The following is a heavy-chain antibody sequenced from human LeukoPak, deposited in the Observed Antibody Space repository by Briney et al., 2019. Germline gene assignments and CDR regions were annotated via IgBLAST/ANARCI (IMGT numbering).Heavy chain of an antibody. J-gene: IGHJ3*02. CDR3: ARLIGYCSGGSCIDAFDI. CDR2: IYYSGST. V-gene: IGHV4-59*08. Sequence: PSETLSLTCTVSGGSISSYYWSWIRQPPGKGLEWIGYIYYSGSTNYNPSLKSRVTISVDTSKNQFSLKLSSVTAADTAVYYYARLIGYCSGGSCIDAFDIWGQGTMVTVSS. D-gene: IGHD2-15*01. CDR1: GGSISSYY.